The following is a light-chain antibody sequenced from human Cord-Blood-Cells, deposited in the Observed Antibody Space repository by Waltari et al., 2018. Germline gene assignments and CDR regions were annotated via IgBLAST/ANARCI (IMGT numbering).Light chain of an antibody. CDR3: QQSYSTPPLP. J-gene: IGKJ4*01. Sequence: DMQITQSPSSLSACVGDKVTITCRARQSISSYVNVYQHKPGTAPKLLIYAASSLQSGVPSRFSGSGSGTDFTHTISILEPDDFATYYCQQSYSTPPLPSGGGTTVEI. CDR2: AAS. CDR1: QSISSY. V-gene: IGKV1-39*01.